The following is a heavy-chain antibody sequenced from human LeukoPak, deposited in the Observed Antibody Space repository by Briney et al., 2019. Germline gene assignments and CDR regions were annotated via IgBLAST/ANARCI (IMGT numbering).Heavy chain of an antibody. V-gene: IGHV4-59*01. Sequence: SETLSLTCTVSGGSISSYYWSWIRQPPGKGLEWIGYIYYSGSTNYNPSLKSRVTISVDTSKNQFSLKLSSVTAADTAVYYCAPFLRGYFDYWGQGTLDTVSS. CDR1: GGSISSYY. CDR2: IYYSGST. CDR3: APFLRGYFDY. J-gene: IGHJ4*02. D-gene: IGHD2/OR15-2a*01.